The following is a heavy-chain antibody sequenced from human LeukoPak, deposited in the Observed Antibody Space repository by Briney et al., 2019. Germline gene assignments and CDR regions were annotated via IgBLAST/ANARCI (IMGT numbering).Heavy chain of an antibody. CDR1: GFTFSSYS. J-gene: IGHJ4*02. D-gene: IGHD5-18*01. CDR3: ARSRTAMVPFDC. CDR2: ITSSGNSI. V-gene: IGHV3-48*02. Sequence: GGSLRLSCAASGFTFSSYSMNWVRQAPGKGLEWVSYITSSGNSIYYADSVKGRFTISRDNAKNSLFLQMNSLRDEDTAVYYCARSRTAMVPFDCWGQGTLVTVSS.